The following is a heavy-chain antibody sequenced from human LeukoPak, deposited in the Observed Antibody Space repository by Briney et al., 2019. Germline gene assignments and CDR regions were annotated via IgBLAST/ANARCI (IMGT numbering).Heavy chain of an antibody. Sequence: GGSLRLSCAASGFTLRSSAMSWVRQAPGKGLEWVSAISGSGGSTYYADSVKGRLTISRDNSKNTLYLQMNSLRAEDTAVYYCAKSATIFRPFDYWGQGTLVTVSS. J-gene: IGHJ4*02. CDR2: ISGSGGST. V-gene: IGHV3-23*01. D-gene: IGHD3-3*01. CDR3: AKSATIFRPFDY. CDR1: GFTLRSSA.